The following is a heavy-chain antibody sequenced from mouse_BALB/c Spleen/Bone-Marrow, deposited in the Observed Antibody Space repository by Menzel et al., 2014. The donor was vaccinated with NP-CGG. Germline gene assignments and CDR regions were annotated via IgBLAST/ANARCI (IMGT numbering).Heavy chain of an antibody. Sequence: QVQLQQSGAELMKPGASVKISCKATGYTFSSYWIEWVKQRPGHGLEWIGEILPGSGSTDYNERFKGKATFAADTSSNTAYVQLSSLTSEDSAVYYCTRSSGSSTSWFAYWGQGTLVTVSA. V-gene: IGHV1-9*01. J-gene: IGHJ3*01. CDR1: GYTFSSYW. D-gene: IGHD1-1*01. CDR2: ILPGSGST. CDR3: TRSSGSSTSWFAY.